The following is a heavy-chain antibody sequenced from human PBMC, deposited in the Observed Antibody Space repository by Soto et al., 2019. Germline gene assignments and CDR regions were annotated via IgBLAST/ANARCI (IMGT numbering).Heavy chain of an antibody. CDR3: AMLGGWSGGSSGMDV. CDR2: IRRKANSYTT. CDR1: GLIFSDYH. D-gene: IGHD6-19*01. Sequence: EVQLVESGGGLVQPGGSLRLSCAASGLIFSDYHMDWVRQAPGKGLEWVGRIRRKANSYTTEYAASVKGRFTISRDDSKNSLDLQKNSLKSEDTAVYYCAMLGGWSGGSSGMDVWGQGTTVTVSS. J-gene: IGHJ6*02. V-gene: IGHV3-72*01.